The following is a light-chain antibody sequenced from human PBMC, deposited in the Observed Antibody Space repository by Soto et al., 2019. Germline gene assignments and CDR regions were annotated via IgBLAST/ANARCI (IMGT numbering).Light chain of an antibody. Sequence: EIVMTQSPAALSVSPGERATLSCRAGQGVTTNFAWYQQKSGQSPRLLIYDVSIRATGVPARFSGTGSGTDFTLTIRRLEPEDFAVYYCQQFHNWPPITFGQGTRLEIK. J-gene: IGKJ5*01. CDR3: QQFHNWPPIT. V-gene: IGKV3-15*01. CDR1: QGVTTN. CDR2: DVS.